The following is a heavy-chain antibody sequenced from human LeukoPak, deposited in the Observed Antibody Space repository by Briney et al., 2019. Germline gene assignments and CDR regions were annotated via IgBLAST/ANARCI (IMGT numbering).Heavy chain of an antibody. CDR2: VYPGDSNT. Sequence: GESLKISCKGSGYSFTSYWIGWVRQMPGKGLEWMGIVYPGDSNTIYGPSFQGQVTISADKSISTAYLQCSSLKASDTAMYYCARGDTNFDYWGQGTLVTVSS. J-gene: IGHJ4*02. CDR1: GYSFTSYW. D-gene: IGHD2-21*01. CDR3: ARGDTNFDY. V-gene: IGHV5-51*01.